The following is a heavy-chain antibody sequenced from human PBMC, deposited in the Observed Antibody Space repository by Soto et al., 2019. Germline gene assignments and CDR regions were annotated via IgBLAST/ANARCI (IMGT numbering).Heavy chain of an antibody. Sequence: PGGSLRLSCIASGFTFNSYDRTSVRQAPGKGLEWVSLISGSGGSTYYADSVKGRFTISRDNSKNTLYLQMNSLRAEDTAVCYCAKDHYDSSGYYFGVGAFDIWGQGTMVTVSS. D-gene: IGHD3-22*01. J-gene: IGHJ3*02. CDR1: GFTFNSYD. CDR2: ISGSGGST. V-gene: IGHV3-23*01. CDR3: AKDHYDSSGYYFGVGAFDI.